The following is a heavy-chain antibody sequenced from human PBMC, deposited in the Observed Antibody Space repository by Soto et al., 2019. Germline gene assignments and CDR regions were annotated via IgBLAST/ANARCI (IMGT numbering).Heavy chain of an antibody. J-gene: IGHJ6*02. Sequence: GGSLRLSCAASGFTFSDYYMSWIRQAPGKGLEWVSYISSSSSYTNYADSVKGRFTISRDNAKNSLYLQMNSLRAEDTAVYYCARDYYYDSSGYYAFDYYYGMDVWGQGTTVTVSS. D-gene: IGHD3-22*01. CDR2: ISSSSSYT. CDR1: GFTFSDYY. V-gene: IGHV3-11*06. CDR3: ARDYYYDSSGYYAFDYYYGMDV.